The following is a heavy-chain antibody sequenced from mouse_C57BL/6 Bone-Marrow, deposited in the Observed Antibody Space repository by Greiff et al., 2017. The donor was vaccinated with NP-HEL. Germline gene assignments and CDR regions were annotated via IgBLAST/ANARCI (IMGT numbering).Heavy chain of an antibody. Sequence: QVQLQQPGTELVKPGASVKLSCKASGYTFTSYWMHWVKQRPGQGLEWIGNINPSNGGTNYNEKFKNQATLTVDKSSSTAYMQLSSLTSEDSAFYSCARDSGYAFDYWGQGTTLTVSS. CDR1: GYTFTSYW. D-gene: IGHD3-2*02. CDR3: ARDSGYAFDY. J-gene: IGHJ2*01. CDR2: INPSNGGT. V-gene: IGHV1-53*01.